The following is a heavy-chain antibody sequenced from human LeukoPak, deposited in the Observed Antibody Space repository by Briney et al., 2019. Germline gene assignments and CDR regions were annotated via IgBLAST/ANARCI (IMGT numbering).Heavy chain of an antibody. CDR2: TSGSSTYI. Sequence: PGGSLRLSCAASGFTFSTYSMDWVRQAPGKGLEWVSSTSGSSTYIYYVDTVKGRFTISRDNAKNSLFLQMNSLRAEDTAVYYCASRPYDNSGYYYVWGQGTLVTVSS. J-gene: IGHJ4*02. CDR3: ASRPYDNSGYYYV. CDR1: GFTFSTYS. V-gene: IGHV3-21*01. D-gene: IGHD3-22*01.